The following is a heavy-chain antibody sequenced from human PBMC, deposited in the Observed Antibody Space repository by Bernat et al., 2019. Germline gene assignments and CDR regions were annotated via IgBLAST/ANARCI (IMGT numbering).Heavy chain of an antibody. Sequence: QVQLVESGGGVVQPGRSLRLSCAASGFTFSSYGMHWVRQAPGQGLGWVAVIWYDGSNKYYADSVKGRVTITRDNSKNTLYLQMNSLGAEETDVYYCARESTFPNYYFDYWGQGTLVTVSS. CDR3: ARESTFPNYYFDY. J-gene: IGHJ4*02. D-gene: IGHD3-16*01. V-gene: IGHV3-33*01. CDR1: GFTFSSYG. CDR2: IWYDGSNK.